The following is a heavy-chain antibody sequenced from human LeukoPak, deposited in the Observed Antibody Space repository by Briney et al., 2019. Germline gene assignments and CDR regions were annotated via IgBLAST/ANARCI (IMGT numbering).Heavy chain of an antibody. CDR1: GGSISSSSYY. J-gene: IGHJ4*02. D-gene: IGHD3-10*01. Sequence: PSETLSLTCTVSGGSISSSSYYWGWIRQPPGKGLEWIGSIYYSGSTYYNPSLKSRVTISVDTSKNQFSLKLSSVTAADTAVYYCASTHILITMVRGVIIRGDLGYFDYWGQGTLVTVSS. CDR2: IYYSGST. CDR3: ASTHILITMVRGVIIRGDLGYFDY. V-gene: IGHV4-39*01.